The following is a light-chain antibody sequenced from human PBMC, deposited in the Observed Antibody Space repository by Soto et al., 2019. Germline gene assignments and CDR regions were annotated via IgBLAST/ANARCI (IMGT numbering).Light chain of an antibody. V-gene: IGKV3-15*01. J-gene: IGKJ1*01. CDR3: QQYNSYSRT. Sequence: EIVMTQSPATLSVSPGERATLSCRASQSVSINLAWYQQKPGQAPRLLIYGASTRATGIPARFSGSGSGTDFTLTISSLQPDDFATYYCQQYNSYSRTFGQGTKVDIK. CDR1: QSVSIN. CDR2: GAS.